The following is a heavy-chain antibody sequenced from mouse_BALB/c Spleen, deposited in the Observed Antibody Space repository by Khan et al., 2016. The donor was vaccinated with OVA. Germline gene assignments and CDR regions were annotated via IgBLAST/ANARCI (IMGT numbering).Heavy chain of an antibody. CDR2: INTYTGEP. J-gene: IGHJ1*01. CDR3: ARETSYWYFDV. Sequence: QIQLVQSGPELMKPGETVKISCKASGYTFTNYRMNWMKQAPGQGLKWMGWINTYTGEPTYADDFKGRFAFSLETSASTAYLQINSLKNEDMATYFCARETSYWYFDVWGAGTTVTVSS. V-gene: IGHV9-1*02. D-gene: IGHD1-3*01. CDR1: GYTFTNYR.